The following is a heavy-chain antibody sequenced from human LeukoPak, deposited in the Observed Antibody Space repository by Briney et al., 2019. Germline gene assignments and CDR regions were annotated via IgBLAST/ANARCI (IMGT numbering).Heavy chain of an antibody. CDR1: GGSISSYY. CDR3: ARTPDLPNYYHSGGWKAFDN. J-gene: IGHJ3*02. Sequence: PSETLSLSCTVSGGSISSYYWSWIRQPPGKGLEWIGYIYYSGSTNYNPSLKSRVTISVDTSKNQCTLKLSSVTAADTAVYYCARTPDLPNYYHSGGWKAFDNGCQGTMVTVSS. CDR2: IYYSGST. D-gene: IGHD3-22*01. V-gene: IGHV4-59*08.